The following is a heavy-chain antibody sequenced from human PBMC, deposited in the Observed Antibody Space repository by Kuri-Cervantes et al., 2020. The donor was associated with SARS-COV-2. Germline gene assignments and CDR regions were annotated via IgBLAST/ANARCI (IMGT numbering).Heavy chain of an antibody. CDR3: ARARFDAFDI. CDR1: GFSFSSYG. D-gene: IGHD4-17*01. V-gene: IGHV3-48*04. J-gene: IGHJ3*02. Sequence: GESLKISCAASGFSFSSYGMSWVRQAPGKGLEWVSYISSSGSTIYYADSMKGRFTISRDNAKNSLYLQMNSLRAEDTAVYYCARARFDAFDIWGQGTMVTVSS. CDR2: ISSSGSTI.